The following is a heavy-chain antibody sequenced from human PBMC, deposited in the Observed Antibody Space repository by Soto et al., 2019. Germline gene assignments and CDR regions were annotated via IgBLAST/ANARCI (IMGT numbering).Heavy chain of an antibody. CDR1: GYTFTSYG. CDR2: ISAYNGNT. V-gene: IGHV1-18*04. CDR3: ARDVRQQLVPHYYGMDV. Sequence: EASVKVSCKASGYTFTSYGISWVRQAPGQGLEWMGWISAYNGNTNYAQKLQGRVTMTTDTSTSTAYMELRSLRSDDTAVYYCARDVRQQLVPHYYGMDVWGQGTTVTVSS. J-gene: IGHJ6*02. D-gene: IGHD6-13*01.